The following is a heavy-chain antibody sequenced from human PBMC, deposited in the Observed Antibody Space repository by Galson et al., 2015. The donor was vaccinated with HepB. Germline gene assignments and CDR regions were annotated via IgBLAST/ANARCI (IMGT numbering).Heavy chain of an antibody. D-gene: IGHD3-10*01. CDR3: AGGSGGYHNPYYFYGMDL. V-gene: IGHV3-30*03. CDR2: ISYDGTYK. Sequence: SLRLSCAVSGFSFSAYGMHWVRQAPGKGLEWVAAISYDGTYKDYADSVKGRFTISRDNAKNTLYLQMNSLRAEDTALYYCAGGSGGYHNPYYFYGMDLWGQGTTVTVSS. J-gene: IGHJ6*02. CDR1: GFSFSAYG.